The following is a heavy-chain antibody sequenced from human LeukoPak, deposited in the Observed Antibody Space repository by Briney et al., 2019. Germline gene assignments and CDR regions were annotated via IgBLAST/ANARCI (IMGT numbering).Heavy chain of an antibody. V-gene: IGHV3-11*04. CDR3: ARDSGEGGTFDY. J-gene: IGHJ4*02. CDR1: GFTFDDYY. D-gene: IGHD1-26*01. Sequence: GGSLRLSCAASGFTFDDYYMSWIRQAPGKGLEWVSYISSTSSTIYYTDSVKGRFTISRDNAKNSLYLQMNSLRAEDTAVYYCARDSGEGGTFDYWGQGTLVSVSS. CDR2: ISSTSSTI.